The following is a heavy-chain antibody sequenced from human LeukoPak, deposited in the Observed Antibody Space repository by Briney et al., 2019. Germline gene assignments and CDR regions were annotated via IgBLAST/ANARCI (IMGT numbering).Heavy chain of an antibody. CDR1: GGSFSGYY. D-gene: IGHD3-10*01. Sequence: SETLSLTCAVYGGSFSGYYWSWIRQPPGKGLEWIGEINHSGSTNYNPSLKSRVTISVDTSKNQFSLKLSSVTAADTAVYYCANRGFGYDYWGQGTLVTVSS. CDR3: ANRGFGYDY. V-gene: IGHV4-34*01. CDR2: INHSGST. J-gene: IGHJ4*02.